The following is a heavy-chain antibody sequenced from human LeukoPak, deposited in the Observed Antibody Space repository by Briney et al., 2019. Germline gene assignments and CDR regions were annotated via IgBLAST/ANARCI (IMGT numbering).Heavy chain of an antibody. D-gene: IGHD4-23*01. Sequence: GGSLRLSCAASGFTFGIYDLSWVRQAPGKGLEWVAFIRYDGSNKYYADSVKGRFTISRDNSKNTLYLQMNSLRAEDTAVYYCAPFFMTTVVTPFSAFDYWGQGTLVTVSS. V-gene: IGHV3-30*02. CDR2: IRYDGSNK. CDR1: GFTFGIYD. CDR3: APFFMTTVVTPFSAFDY. J-gene: IGHJ4*02.